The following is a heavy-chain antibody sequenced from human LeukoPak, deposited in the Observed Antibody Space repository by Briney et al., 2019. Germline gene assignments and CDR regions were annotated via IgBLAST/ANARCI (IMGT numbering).Heavy chain of an antibody. CDR3: AKDHTHDFWSGFRFDP. D-gene: IGHD3-3*01. CDR1: GFTFSSYA. Sequence: GGSLRLSCAASGFTFSSYAMHWVRQAPGKGLEWVSAISGSGGSTYYADSVKGRFTISRDNSKGTLFLKMNSLRAEDTAVYYCAKDHTHDFWSGFRFDPWGQGTLVTVAS. V-gene: IGHV3-23*01. J-gene: IGHJ5*02. CDR2: ISGSGGST.